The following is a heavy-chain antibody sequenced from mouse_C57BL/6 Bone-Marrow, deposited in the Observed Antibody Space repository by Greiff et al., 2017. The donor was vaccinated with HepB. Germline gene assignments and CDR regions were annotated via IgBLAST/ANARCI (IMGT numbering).Heavy chain of an antibody. Sequence: VQFVESGGGLVQPGGSLSLSCAASGSTLTDYYMSWVRQLPGKALEGLGFIRNKANGYTTEYSASVKGRFTISRDNSQSILYLQMNALRAEDSATYYCARYYYGSSCWYFDVWGTGTTVTVSS. CDR1: GSTLTDYY. CDR3: ARYYYGSSCWYFDV. CDR2: IRNKANGYTT. V-gene: IGHV7-3*01. D-gene: IGHD1-1*01. J-gene: IGHJ1*03.